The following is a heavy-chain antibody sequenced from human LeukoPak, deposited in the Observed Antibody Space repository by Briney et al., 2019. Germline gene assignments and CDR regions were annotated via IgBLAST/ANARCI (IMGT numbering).Heavy chain of an antibody. Sequence: ASVTVSCKASGYTFTGYYMHWVRQAPGQGLEWMGRINPNSGGTNYAQKFQGRVTMTRDTPISTAYMELSSLRSEDTAVYYCARGGLLRYFDWLSQLDYWGQGTLVTVSS. D-gene: IGHD3-9*01. CDR3: ARGGLLRYFDWLSQLDY. J-gene: IGHJ4*02. CDR2: INPNSGGT. V-gene: IGHV1-2*06. CDR1: GYTFTGYY.